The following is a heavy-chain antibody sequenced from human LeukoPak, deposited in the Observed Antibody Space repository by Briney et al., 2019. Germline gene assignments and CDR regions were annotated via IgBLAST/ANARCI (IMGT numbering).Heavy chain of an antibody. J-gene: IGHJ4*02. CDR2: ISGGGGST. CDR1: GFTFSSYS. D-gene: IGHD6-6*01. Sequence: GGSLRLSCAASGFTFSSYSMNWVRQAPGKGLEWVSSISGGGGSTYYADSVKGRFTISRDNSKNMLYLQMNSLRAEDTAVYYCAREWDGSSVDYWGQGTLVTVSS. V-gene: IGHV3-23*01. CDR3: AREWDGSSVDY.